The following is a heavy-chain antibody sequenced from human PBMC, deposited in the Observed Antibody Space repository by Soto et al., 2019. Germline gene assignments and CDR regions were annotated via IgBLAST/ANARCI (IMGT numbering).Heavy chain of an antibody. CDR3: ARTSSTANFEG. Sequence: QVQLVQSGAEVKKPGASVKVSCKTSGFNFFNYGYTWVRQAPGQGLEWVGCIRAFSGRKDYAPKFQGRVTLTADTSTSTAYMELGSLTSDDTAVYYCARTSSTANFEGWGQGTRVTVSS. D-gene: IGHD1-26*01. V-gene: IGHV1-18*01. CDR1: GFNFFNYG. J-gene: IGHJ4*02. CDR2: IRAFSGRK.